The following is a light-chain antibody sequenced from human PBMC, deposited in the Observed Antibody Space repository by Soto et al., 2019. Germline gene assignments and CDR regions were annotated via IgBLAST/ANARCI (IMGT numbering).Light chain of an antibody. CDR3: SSYAGGTYV. V-gene: IGLV2-8*01. CDR2: EVN. CDR1: SSDVGQYNY. J-gene: IGLJ1*01. Sequence: QSALTQPPSASGSPGQSVTISCTGTSSDVGQYNYISWYQQHPGKAPKLMTDEVNRRPSGVPDRFSGSKSGNTASLTVSGLQAEDEADYYCSSYAGGTYVFGSGTKVTVL.